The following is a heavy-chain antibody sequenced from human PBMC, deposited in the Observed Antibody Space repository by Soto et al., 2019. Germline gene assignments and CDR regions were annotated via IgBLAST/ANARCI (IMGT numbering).Heavy chain of an antibody. J-gene: IGHJ4*02. V-gene: IGHV3-21*06. Sequence: EVQLVESGGGLVKPGGSLRLSCAASGFTFSRKSLHWVRQGPGKGLEWVASISSGSTYIYYADSVKGRFTVSRDNAKSSLYLQMNSLRAEDTAVYYCATDSLRGDFDYWGQGTLVTVSS. CDR1: GFTFSRKS. CDR3: ATDSLRGDFDY. D-gene: IGHD3-16*01. CDR2: ISSGSTYI.